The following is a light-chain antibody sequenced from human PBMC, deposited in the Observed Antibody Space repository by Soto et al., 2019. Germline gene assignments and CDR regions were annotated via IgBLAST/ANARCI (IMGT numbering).Light chain of an antibody. V-gene: IGLV2-14*01. CDR2: EAF. CDR1: NSDVGAYNY. J-gene: IGLJ1*01. Sequence: QSVMTQPSSVSGSPGQSITISFTGTNSDVGAYNYVSWYQHHTGNTPKLMSYEAFIRPSGVSSRFSDSKSGTTAALTISGLQAEDEADYYCSSYTLSNSLYVFGSGTTVTVL. CDR3: SSYTLSNSLYV.